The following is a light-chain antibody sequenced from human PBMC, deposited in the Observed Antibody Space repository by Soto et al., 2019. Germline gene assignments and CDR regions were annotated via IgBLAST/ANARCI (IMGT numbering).Light chain of an antibody. J-gene: IGLJ3*02. Sequence: QLVLTQPPSASGTPGQRVTISCSGSRSNIGNNAVTWYQQFPGTAPKLLIYNNNQRPSGVPDRFSGSKSDTSASLAISGLQSEDEADYDCATWDDSLNARGVFGGGTKLTVL. CDR2: NNN. CDR3: ATWDDSLNARGV. V-gene: IGLV1-44*01. CDR1: RSNIGNNA.